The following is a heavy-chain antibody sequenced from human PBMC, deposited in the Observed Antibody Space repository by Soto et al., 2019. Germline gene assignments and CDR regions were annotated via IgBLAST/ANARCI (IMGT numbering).Heavy chain of an antibody. CDR1: GGSINSYY. V-gene: IGHV4-59*08. Sequence: SETLSLTCTVSGGSINSYYWSWIRQSPEKGLEWIGYIYSSGSTNYNPSLKSRITISVDKSKNQFSLKLSSVSAADTVVFFCARQYCSSTRCYQYFDYWGQGTQVTVSS. CDR2: IYSSGST. D-gene: IGHD2-2*01. J-gene: IGHJ4*02. CDR3: ARQYCSSTRCYQYFDY.